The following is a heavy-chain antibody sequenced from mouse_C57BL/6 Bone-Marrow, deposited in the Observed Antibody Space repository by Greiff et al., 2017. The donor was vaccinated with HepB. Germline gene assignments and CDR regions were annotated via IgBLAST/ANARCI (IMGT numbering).Heavy chain of an antibody. V-gene: IGHV1-52*01. Sequence: QVQLQQPGAELVRPGSSVKLSCKASGYTFTSYWMHWVKQRPIQGLEWIGNIDPSDSETHYNQKFKDKATFTVDKSSSTAYMQLSSLTSEDSAVYYCAREDWDWYFDVWGTGTTVTVSS. J-gene: IGHJ1*03. CDR3: AREDWDWYFDV. D-gene: IGHD4-1*01. CDR2: IDPSDSET. CDR1: GYTFTSYW.